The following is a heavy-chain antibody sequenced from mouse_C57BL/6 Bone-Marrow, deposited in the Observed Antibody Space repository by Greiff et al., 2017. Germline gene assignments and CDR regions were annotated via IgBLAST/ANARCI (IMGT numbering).Heavy chain of an antibody. CDR1: GFTFSSYG. J-gene: IGHJ1*03. V-gene: IGHV5-6*01. D-gene: IGHD5-5*01. CDR3: ARRYLWYFDV. CDR2: ISSGGSYT. Sequence: EVHLVESGGDLVKPGGSLKLSCAASGFTFSSYGMSWVRQTPDKRLEWVATISSGGSYTYYPDSVKGRFTISRDNAKNTLYLQMSSLKSEDTAMYYCARRYLWYFDVWGTGTTVTVSS.